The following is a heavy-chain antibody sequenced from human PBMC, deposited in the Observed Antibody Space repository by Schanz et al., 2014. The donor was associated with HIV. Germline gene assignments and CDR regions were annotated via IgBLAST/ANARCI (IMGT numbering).Heavy chain of an antibody. CDR3: ARSYYYDGSPLPLDS. J-gene: IGHJ4*02. V-gene: IGHV4-34*01. Sequence: QVQLQQWGAGLLKPSETLSLTCVVYGGSFSAYYWSWIRQPPGKGLEWIGKINHSGNTNYNPSLKKHITITVAKFTTQFSLKMRTVPAADTAVYYCARSYYYDGSPLPLDSWGQGTLVTVSS. CDR2: INHSGNT. D-gene: IGHD3-22*01. CDR1: GGSFSAYY.